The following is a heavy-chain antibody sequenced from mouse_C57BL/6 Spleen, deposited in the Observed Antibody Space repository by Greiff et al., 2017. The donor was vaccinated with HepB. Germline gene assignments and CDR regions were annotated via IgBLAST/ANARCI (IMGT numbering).Heavy chain of an antibody. CDR2: IYPGGGYT. D-gene: IGHD2-2*01. CDR3: ARRDYGSYYFDY. Sequence: VQLQQSGAELVRPGTSVKMSCKASGYTFTNYWIGWAKQRPGHGLEWIGDIYPGGGYTNYNEMFKGKATLTADKSSSTADMQFSSLTSEDSAIYYCARRDYGSYYFDYWGQGTTLTVSS. J-gene: IGHJ2*01. V-gene: IGHV1-63*01. CDR1: GYTFTNYW.